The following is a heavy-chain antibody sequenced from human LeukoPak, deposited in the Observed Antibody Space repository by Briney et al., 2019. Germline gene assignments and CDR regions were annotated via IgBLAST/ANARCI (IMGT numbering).Heavy chain of an antibody. CDR3: AKGSTGLDY. D-gene: IGHD2-8*02. V-gene: IGHV3-23*01. CDR2: ISDSGGRT. J-gene: IGHJ4*02. Sequence: GGPLRLSCAASGFTFSTYAMTWVRQAPGKGLEWVSTISDSGGRTYYADSVKGRFTFSRDNSKNTLYLQMNSLRAEDTAVYYCAKGSTGLDYWGQGTLVTVSS. CDR1: GFTFSTYA.